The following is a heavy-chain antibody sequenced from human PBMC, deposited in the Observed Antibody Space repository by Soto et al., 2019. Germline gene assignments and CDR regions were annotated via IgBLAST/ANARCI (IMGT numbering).Heavy chain of an antibody. CDR1: GFTFSTYA. D-gene: IGHD2-15*01. Sequence: EVQLLESGGGLVQPGGSLRLSCAASGFTFSTYAMSWVRPAPGKELEWVSGIIGSGGSTYYADSEKGRFTISRDNSKNTLYLQMNSLSVEDTAVYYCAKAGGDCSGGSCYPVQGDYWVRGTVVTVSS. J-gene: IGHJ4*02. CDR3: AKAGGDCSGGSCYPVQGDY. CDR2: IIGSGGST. V-gene: IGHV3-23*01.